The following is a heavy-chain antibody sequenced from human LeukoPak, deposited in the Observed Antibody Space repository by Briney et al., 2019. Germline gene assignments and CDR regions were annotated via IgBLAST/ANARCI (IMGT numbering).Heavy chain of an antibody. D-gene: IGHD1-26*01. V-gene: IGHV3-66*01. CDR3: ARGGEPVGFDY. Sequence: GGSLRLSCAASGFTVSSNYMSWVRQAPGKGLEWVSVIYSGGSTYYADSVKGRFTISRDNAKNSLSLQMNSLRAEDTAVYYCARGGEPVGFDYWGQGSLVTVSS. CDR1: GFTVSSNY. J-gene: IGHJ4*02. CDR2: IYSGGST.